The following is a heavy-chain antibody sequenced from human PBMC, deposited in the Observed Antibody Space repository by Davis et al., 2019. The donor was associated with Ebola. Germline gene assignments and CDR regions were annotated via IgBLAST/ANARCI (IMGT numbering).Heavy chain of an antibody. J-gene: IGHJ6*02. D-gene: IGHD3-9*01. CDR2: IYYSGST. CDR1: GGSISSSSYH. CDR3: ARDLRAYDILNGYYSGGMDV. Sequence: SETLSLTCTVSGGSISSSSYHWGWIRQPPGKGLEWIGSIYYSGSTYYNPSLKSRVTMSVDTSKNQFSLKVSSVTAADTAMYYCARDLRAYDILNGYYSGGMDVWGQGITVTVSS. V-gene: IGHV4-39*07.